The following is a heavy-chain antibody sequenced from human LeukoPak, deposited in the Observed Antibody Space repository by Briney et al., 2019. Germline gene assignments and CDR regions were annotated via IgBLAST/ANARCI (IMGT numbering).Heavy chain of an antibody. CDR1: GFPFSSYA. J-gene: IGHJ6*02. D-gene: IGHD2-15*01. Sequence: GGSLRLSCAASGFPFSSYAMHRVRQAPGKGLEYVSAISDSGGSTYYADSVKGRFTISRDNSKNTLYLQMSSLRAEDTAVYFCVRGYSFGPYGMDVWGQGTTVTVSS. V-gene: IGHV3-64D*09. CDR3: VRGYSFGPYGMDV. CDR2: ISDSGGST.